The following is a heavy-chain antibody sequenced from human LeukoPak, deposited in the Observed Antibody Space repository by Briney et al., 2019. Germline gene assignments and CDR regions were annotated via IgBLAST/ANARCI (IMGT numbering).Heavy chain of an antibody. CDR3: GRGSVGFGELNY. V-gene: IGHV3-30-3*01. CDR1: GFTFSSSA. J-gene: IGHJ4*02. D-gene: IGHD3-10*01. CDR2: ISFDGNNK. Sequence: PGGSLRLSCAASGFTFSSSAMIWVRQAPGKGLEWVAVISFDGNNKYYADSVKGRFTLSRDNSKNTLYLQMNSLRIEDTAVYYCGRGSVGFGELNYWGQGTLVTVSS.